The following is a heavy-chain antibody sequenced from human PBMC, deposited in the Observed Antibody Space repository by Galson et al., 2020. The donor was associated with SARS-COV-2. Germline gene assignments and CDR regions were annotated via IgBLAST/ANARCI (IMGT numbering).Heavy chain of an antibody. V-gene: IGHV4-4*07. D-gene: IGHD6-19*01. CDR2: SYATGNT. Sequence: SETLSLTCTVSGGSINYYYWSWMRQPAGQGLQWIGRSYATGNTKYNPSLESRVTMSVDTSKNQFSLKLTSVTAADTAVYYCATSTSRGWATYYYHIDVWGKGTTVIVSS. CDR1: GGSINYYY. J-gene: IGHJ6*03. CDR3: ATSTSRGWATYYYHIDV.